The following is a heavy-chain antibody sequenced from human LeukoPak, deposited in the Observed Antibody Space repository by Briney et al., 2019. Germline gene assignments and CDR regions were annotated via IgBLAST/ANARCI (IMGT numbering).Heavy chain of an antibody. CDR2: VHYSGST. CDR3: AREGHSSGWSAFDY. D-gene: IGHD6-19*01. Sequence: SETLSLTCTVSGGSISSYYWSWIRQPPGKGLEWIGYVHYSGSTNYNPSLKSRVTMSVDTSKNQFSLKLSSVTAADTAVYYCAREGHSSGWSAFDYWGQGTLVTVSS. CDR1: GGSISSYY. V-gene: IGHV4-59*12. J-gene: IGHJ4*02.